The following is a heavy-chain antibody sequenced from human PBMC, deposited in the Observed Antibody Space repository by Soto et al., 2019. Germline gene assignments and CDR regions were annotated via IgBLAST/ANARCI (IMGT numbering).Heavy chain of an antibody. Sequence: QLQLQESGPGLVKPSETLSLTCTVSGGSISSSSYYWGWIRQPPGKGLEWIGSIYYSGSTYYNPSLKSRVTLSVDTSKNQLSLKLSSVTAADTAVYYCARRGVRPSEKGPVRAFDIWGQGTMVTVSS. J-gene: IGHJ3*02. CDR2: IYYSGST. V-gene: IGHV4-39*01. CDR1: GGSISSSSYY. CDR3: ARRGVRPSEKGPVRAFDI. D-gene: IGHD2-2*01.